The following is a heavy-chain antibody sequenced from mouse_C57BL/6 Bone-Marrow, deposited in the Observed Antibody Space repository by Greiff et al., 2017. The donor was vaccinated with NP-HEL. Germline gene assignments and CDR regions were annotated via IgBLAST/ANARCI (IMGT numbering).Heavy chain of an antibody. CDR3: TTGGWLLYYFDY. J-gene: IGHJ2*01. V-gene: IGHV14-4*01. D-gene: IGHD2-3*01. CDR2: IDPENGDT. CDR1: GFNIKDDY. Sequence: VQLQQSGAELVRPGASVKLSCTASGFNIKDDYMHWVKQRPEQGLEWIGWIDPENGDTEYASKFQGKATITADTSYNTAYLQLSSLTSEDTAVYYCTTGGWLLYYFDYGGQGTTLTVSS.